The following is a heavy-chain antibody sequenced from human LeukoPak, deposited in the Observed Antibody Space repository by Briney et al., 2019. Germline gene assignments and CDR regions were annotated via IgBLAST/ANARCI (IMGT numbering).Heavy chain of an antibody. CDR1: GGSISSYY. CDR3: ARAGGSGLIDY. CDR2: IYYSGST. Sequence: SETLSLTCSVSGGSISSYYWSWIRQPPGKGLEWIGYIYYSGSTNYNPSLKSRVTISVDTSKNQFSLKLSSVTAADTAVYYCARAGGSGLIDYWGQGTLVTVSS. V-gene: IGHV4-59*01. D-gene: IGHD6-19*01. J-gene: IGHJ4*02.